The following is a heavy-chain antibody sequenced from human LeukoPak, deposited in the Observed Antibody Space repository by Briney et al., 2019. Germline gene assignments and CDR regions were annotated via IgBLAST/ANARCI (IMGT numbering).Heavy chain of an antibody. Sequence: SVKVSCKASGGTFSSYAISWVQQAPGQGLEWMGRITPIFGIANYAQKFQGRVTITADKSTSTAYMELSSLRSKDTAVYYCARVEPTGWFDPWGQGTLVTVSS. CDR2: ITPIFGIA. CDR3: ARVEPTGWFDP. V-gene: IGHV1-69*04. CDR1: GGTFSSYA. J-gene: IGHJ5*02. D-gene: IGHD1-14*01.